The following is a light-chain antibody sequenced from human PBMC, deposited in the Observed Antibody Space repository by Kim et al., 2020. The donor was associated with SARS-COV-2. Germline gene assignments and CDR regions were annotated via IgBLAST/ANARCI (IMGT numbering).Light chain of an antibody. CDR1: SSNIGSNY. Sequence: ELTQPPSASGTPGQRVTISCSGSSSNIGSNYVYWYQQLPGTAPKLLIYRNNQRPSGVPDRFSGSKSGTSASLAISGLRSEDEADYYCAAWDDSLSCWVFGGGTQLTVL. CDR2: RNN. V-gene: IGLV1-47*01. J-gene: IGLJ3*02. CDR3: AAWDDSLSCWV.